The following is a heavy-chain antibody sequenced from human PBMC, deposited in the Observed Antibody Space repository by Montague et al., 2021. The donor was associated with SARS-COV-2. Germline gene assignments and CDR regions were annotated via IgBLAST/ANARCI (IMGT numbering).Heavy chain of an antibody. CDR1: GDSISSGYFY. J-gene: IGHJ4*02. CDR2: IHYSGIT. Sequence: SETLSLTCTVSGDSISSGYFYWGWIRQPPGKGLEWVGTIHYSGITYYNPSLKSRVTISVGTSRNQFSLKLSSVTAADTAIYYCARHLAISGPAAVSDYWGQGTLVTVSS. CDR3: ARHLAISGPAAVSDY. D-gene: IGHD2-2*01. V-gene: IGHV4-39*01.